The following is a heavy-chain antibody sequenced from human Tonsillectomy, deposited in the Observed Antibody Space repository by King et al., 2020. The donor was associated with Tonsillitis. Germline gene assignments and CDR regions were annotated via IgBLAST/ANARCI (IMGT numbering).Heavy chain of an antibody. Sequence: VQLVESGGGVVQPGGSLRLACAVSRSTVSRLGMYWVRQAPGKGLDWVAYMRNDGNNKFYADSVKGRFTISRDISENTLYLQMNSLRAEDTAVYFCAKGLGKAYAFDIWGQGTMVTVSS. D-gene: IGHD5-12*01. V-gene: IGHV3-30*02. CDR3: AKGLGKAYAFDI. CDR1: RSTVSRLG. CDR2: MRNDGNNK. J-gene: IGHJ3*02.